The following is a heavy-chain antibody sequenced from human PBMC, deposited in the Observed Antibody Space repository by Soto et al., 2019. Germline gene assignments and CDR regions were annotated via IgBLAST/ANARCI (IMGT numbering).Heavy chain of an antibody. V-gene: IGHV5-51*01. D-gene: IGHD6-13*01. CDR1: GYSFTSYW. J-gene: IGHJ4*02. CDR3: ARYSRAAAVPWYFDY. CDR2: IYPGDSDT. Sequence: GESLKISCKGSGYSFTSYWIGWVRQMPGKGLEWMGIIYPGDSDTRYSPSFQGQVTISADKSISTAYLQWSSLKASDTAMYYCARYSRAAAVPWYFDYWGQGTLVTVSS.